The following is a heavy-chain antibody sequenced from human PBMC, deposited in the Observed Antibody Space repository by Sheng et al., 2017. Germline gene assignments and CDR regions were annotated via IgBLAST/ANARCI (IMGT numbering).Heavy chain of an antibody. J-gene: IGHJ3*01. D-gene: IGHD3-10*01. Sequence: QVQLVQSGTEVKTPGSSVTVSCKASGGTFNSHGINWVRQAPGQGLEWMGGIIPILATSSYAPRFEDRVTFTADELTTTAYMELRDLRSDDTAIYYCARDRAEYNSGTFPDASEVWDQG. CDR2: IIPILATS. V-gene: IGHV1-69*01. CDR3: ARDRAEYNSGTFPDASEV. CDR1: GGTFNSHG.